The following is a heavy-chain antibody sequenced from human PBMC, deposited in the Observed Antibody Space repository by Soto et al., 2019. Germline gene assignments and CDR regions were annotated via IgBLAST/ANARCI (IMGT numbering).Heavy chain of an antibody. V-gene: IGHV1-18*04. D-gene: IGHD6-13*01. CDR1: GYTFTSYG. CDR2: ISADNGNT. J-gene: IGHJ5*02. CDR3: ARDIAATGTRWFDP. Sequence: ASVKVSCKASGYTFTSYGISWVRQAPGQGLEWMGWISADNGNTNYAQKVQGRVTMTTDTTTSTAYMELRSLRSDDTAVYYCARDIAATGTRWFDPWGQGTPVTVSS.